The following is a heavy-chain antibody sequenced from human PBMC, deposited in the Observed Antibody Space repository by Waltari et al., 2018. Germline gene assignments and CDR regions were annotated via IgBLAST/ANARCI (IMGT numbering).Heavy chain of an antibody. V-gene: IGHV4-4*02. Sequence: QLQLQESGPGLVKPSGTLSLSCAVSGDSVTSPNWWSWVRQSPQRGLEWIGQVLSTGKTSYTPSFASRVTMSLDASNNQFSLKVTSVTAADTAVYYCARDRGRGLYLDAWGPGTLVTVSP. CDR2: VLSTGKT. CDR3: ARDRGRGLYLDA. D-gene: IGHD2-15*01. J-gene: IGHJ5*02. CDR1: GDSVTSPNW.